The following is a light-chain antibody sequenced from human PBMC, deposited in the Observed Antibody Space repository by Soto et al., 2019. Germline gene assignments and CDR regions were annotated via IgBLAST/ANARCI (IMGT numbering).Light chain of an antibody. CDR1: SSDICAYDY. J-gene: IGLJ1*01. V-gene: IGLV2-14*01. CDR3: FSLTTTSTHV. Sequence: QSPLTQPASLSGSPGQSITISCTGTSSDICAYDYVSWVQQHPGKAPKLMISEVNNRPSGVSNRLSGSKSGNTAYLNISGLQVEDEAEYFCFSLTTTSTHVFGTGTKVTVL. CDR2: EVN.